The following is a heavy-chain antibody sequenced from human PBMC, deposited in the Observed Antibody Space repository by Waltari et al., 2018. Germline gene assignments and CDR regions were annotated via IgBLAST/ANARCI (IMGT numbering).Heavy chain of an antibody. CDR1: GGSFCGYY. J-gene: IGHJ4*02. V-gene: IGHV4-34*01. CDR3: ARGSRGYYYDSSGYYYRSPFDY. CDR2: INHSGST. D-gene: IGHD3-22*01. Sequence: QVQLQQWGAGLLKPSETLSLTCAVYGGSFCGYYWSWIRQPPGKGLEWIGEINHSGSTNYNPSLKSRVTISVDTSKNQFSLKLSSVTAADTAVYYCARGSRGYYYDSSGYYYRSPFDYWGQGTLVTVSS.